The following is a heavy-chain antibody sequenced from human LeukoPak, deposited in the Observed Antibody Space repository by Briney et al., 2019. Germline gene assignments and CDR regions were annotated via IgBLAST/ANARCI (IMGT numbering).Heavy chain of an antibody. CDR3: ARHYGP. V-gene: IGHV6-1*01. CDR1: GDSVSSNSVA. Sequence: SQTLSLTCAISGDSVSSNSVAWNWIRQSPSRGLEWLGRTYYRSKWYNDYAASVKSRISVSPDTSKNQFSLKLNSVTAADTAVYYCARHYGPWGQGTLVTVSS. CDR2: TYYRSKWYN. J-gene: IGHJ5*02. D-gene: IGHD3-16*01.